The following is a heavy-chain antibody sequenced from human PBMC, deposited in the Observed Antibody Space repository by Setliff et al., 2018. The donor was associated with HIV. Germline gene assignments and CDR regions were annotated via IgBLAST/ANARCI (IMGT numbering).Heavy chain of an antibody. CDR2: IYHSGST. V-gene: IGHV4-31*03. D-gene: IGHD3-9*01. CDR3: ARGYASGYFDWLLF. CDR1: GGSINRSNYY. J-gene: IGHJ4*02. Sequence: PSETLSLTCTVPGGSINRSNYYWSRIRQHPVKGLEWIGYIYHSGSTYYNPSLKSRVTISVDTFQNQFSLTLSSVTAADTAVYYRARGYASGYFDWLLFWGQGRLVTVSS.